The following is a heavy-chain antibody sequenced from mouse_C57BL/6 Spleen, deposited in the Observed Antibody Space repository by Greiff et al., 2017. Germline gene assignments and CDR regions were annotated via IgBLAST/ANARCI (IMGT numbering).Heavy chain of an antibody. CDR3: ARWGYDGDWYFDV. CDR1: GYTFTDYN. Sequence: EVKLVESGPELVKPGASVKMSCKASGYTFTDYNMHWVKQSHGKSLEWIGYINPNNGGTSYNQKFKGKATLTVNKSSSTAYMELRSLTSEDSAVYYCARWGYDGDWYFDVWGTGTTVTVSS. D-gene: IGHD2-2*01. J-gene: IGHJ1*03. V-gene: IGHV1-22*01. CDR2: INPNNGGT.